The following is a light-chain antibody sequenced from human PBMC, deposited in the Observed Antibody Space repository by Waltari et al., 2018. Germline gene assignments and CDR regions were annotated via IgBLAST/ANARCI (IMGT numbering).Light chain of an antibody. J-gene: IGKJ4*01. CDR1: QSVSIT. CDR3: QQYNDWLPLT. V-gene: IGKV3-15*01. Sequence: EIVMTQSPATLSVSPGESATLSCRASQSVSITLAWYQQKPGQAPRLLIFDTSTRATGIPARFSGSGSGTDFTLTISSLQSEDFAVYYCQQYNDWLPLTFGGGTKVEI. CDR2: DTS.